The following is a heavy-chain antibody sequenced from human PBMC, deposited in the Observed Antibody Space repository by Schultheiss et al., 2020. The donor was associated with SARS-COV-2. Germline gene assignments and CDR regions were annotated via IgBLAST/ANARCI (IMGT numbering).Heavy chain of an antibody. CDR3: ARELTYSSGWYGRRDFDY. CDR2: ISGSGGST. D-gene: IGHD6-19*01. V-gene: IGHV3-23*01. Sequence: GESLKISCAASGFTFSSYAMSWVRQAPGKGLEWVSAISGSGGSTYYADSVKGRFTISRDNAKNSLYLQMNSLRAEDTAVYYCARELTYSSGWYGRRDFDYWGQGTLVTVSS. J-gene: IGHJ4*02. CDR1: GFTFSSYA.